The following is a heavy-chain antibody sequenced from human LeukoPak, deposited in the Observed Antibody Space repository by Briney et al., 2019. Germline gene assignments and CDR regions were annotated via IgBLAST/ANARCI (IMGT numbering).Heavy chain of an antibody. CDR2: IIPIFGTA. Sequence: SVKVSCTASGGTFSSYAISWVRQAPGQGLEWVGGIIPIFGTANYAQKFQGRVTITADESTSTAYMELSSLRSEDTAVYYCASSSSGYYFYTTPAAFDYWGQGTLVTVSS. CDR1: GGTFSSYA. CDR3: ASSSSGYYFYTTPAAFDY. V-gene: IGHV1-69*01. J-gene: IGHJ4*02. D-gene: IGHD3-22*01.